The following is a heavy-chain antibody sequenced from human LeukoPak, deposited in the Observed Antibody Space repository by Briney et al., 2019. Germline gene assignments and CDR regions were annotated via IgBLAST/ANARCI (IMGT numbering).Heavy chain of an antibody. CDR3: ARAQVVLTPGTDAFDI. V-gene: IGHV3-53*05. Sequence: GGSLRLSCAASGFTVSSNYMSWVRQAPGKGLEWVSVIYSGGSTYYADSVKGRFTISRDNSKNTLYLQMNSLRAEDTAVYYCARAQVVLTPGTDAFDIWGQGTMVTVSS. D-gene: IGHD3-22*01. CDR1: GFTVSSNY. CDR2: IYSGGST. J-gene: IGHJ3*02.